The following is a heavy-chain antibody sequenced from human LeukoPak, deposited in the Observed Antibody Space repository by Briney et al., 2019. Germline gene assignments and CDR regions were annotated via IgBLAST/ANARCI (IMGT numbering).Heavy chain of an antibody. V-gene: IGHV4-39*07. D-gene: IGHD2/OR15-2a*01. J-gene: IGHJ3*02. CDR2: IYYTGST. CDR1: GGSISSRTYY. CDR3: AREWTTWGAFDI. Sequence: PSETLSLTCTVSGGSISSRTYYWGWIRQPPGKGLEWIGSIYYTGSTFYNPSLKSRVTISVDTSKTQFSMKLSSVTAADAAVYFCAREWTTWGAFDIWGQGTVVTVSS.